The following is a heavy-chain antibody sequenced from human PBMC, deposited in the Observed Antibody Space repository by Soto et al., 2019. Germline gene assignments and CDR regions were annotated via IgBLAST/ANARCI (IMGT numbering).Heavy chain of an antibody. Sequence: SVKVSCKASGGTFSSYAISWVRQAPGQGREWMGGIIPIFGTANYAQKFQGRVTITADESTSTAYMELSSLRSEDTAVYYCAPPVSSGWYDAFDIWGQGXMVTV. V-gene: IGHV1-69*13. J-gene: IGHJ3*02. CDR1: GGTFSSYA. CDR3: APPVSSGWYDAFDI. CDR2: IIPIFGTA. D-gene: IGHD6-19*01.